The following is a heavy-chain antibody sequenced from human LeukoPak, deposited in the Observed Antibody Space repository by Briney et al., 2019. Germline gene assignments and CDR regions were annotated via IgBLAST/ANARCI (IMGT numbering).Heavy chain of an antibody. J-gene: IGHJ4*02. CDR2: ISGSTGAT. CDR1: GFIFSSSD. D-gene: IGHD5-18*01. Sequence: GGSLRLSCAASGFIFSSSDMSWVRQAPGKGLEWVSAISGSTGATYYADSVKGRFTISRDSSKNTLYLQMKGLRAEDTALYYCAKDYLAMAHWGQGTLVTVSS. CDR3: AKDYLAMAH. V-gene: IGHV3-23*01.